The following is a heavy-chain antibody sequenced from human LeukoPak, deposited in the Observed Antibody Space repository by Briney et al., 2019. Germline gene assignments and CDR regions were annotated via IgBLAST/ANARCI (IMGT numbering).Heavy chain of an antibody. CDR1: GGTFSSYA. D-gene: IGHD1-7*01. CDR2: IIPIFGTA. CDR3: AAYHASGTFGYFQH. V-gene: IGHV1-69*13. Sequence: SVKVSCKASGGTFSSYAISWVRQAPGQGREWMGGIIPIFGTANYAQKFQGRVTITADESTSTAYMELSSLRSEDTAVYYCAAYHASGTFGYFQHWGQGTLVTVSS. J-gene: IGHJ1*01.